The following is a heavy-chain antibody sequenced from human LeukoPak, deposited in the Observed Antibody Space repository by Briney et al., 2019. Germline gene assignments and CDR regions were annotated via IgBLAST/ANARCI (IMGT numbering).Heavy chain of an antibody. CDR1: GYTFTGYY. CDR2: INPNSGGT. Sequence: ASVKVSCKASGYTFTGYYMHWVRQAPGQGLEWMGWINPNSGGTNYAQKFQGRVTMTRDTSISTAYMELSRLRSDDTAVYYCARVGWFGGFYFDYWGQGILVTVSS. D-gene: IGHD3-10*01. V-gene: IGHV1-2*02. CDR3: ARVGWFGGFYFDY. J-gene: IGHJ4*02.